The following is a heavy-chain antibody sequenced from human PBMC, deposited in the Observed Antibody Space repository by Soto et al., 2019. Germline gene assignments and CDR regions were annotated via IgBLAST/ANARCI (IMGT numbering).Heavy chain of an antibody. Sequence: GGPRLSCSASGFTFSNYAMHWVRQAPGKGLEYASAISNNGGRTYYADSVKGRFTISRDNSKNTLYLQMSSLRAEDTAVYYSVKVGGKINYFDYWGQGTLVTVS. CDR3: VKVGGKINYFDY. V-gene: IGHV3-64D*06. D-gene: IGHD3-10*01. CDR2: ISNNGGRT. CDR1: GFTFSNYA. J-gene: IGHJ4*02.